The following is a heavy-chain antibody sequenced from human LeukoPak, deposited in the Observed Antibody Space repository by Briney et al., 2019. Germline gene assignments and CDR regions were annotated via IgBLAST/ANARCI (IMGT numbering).Heavy chain of an antibody. CDR1: GGSFSGYY. V-gene: IGHV4-34*01. D-gene: IGHD3-22*01. CDR3: ARHGYYYDSSGYHY. CDR2: INHSGST. J-gene: IGHJ4*02. Sequence: SETLSLTCAVYGGSFSGYYWSWIRQPPGKGLEWIGEINHSGSTNYNPSLKSRVTISVDTSKNQFSLKLSSVTAADTAVYYGARHGYYYDSSGYHYWGQGTLVTVSS.